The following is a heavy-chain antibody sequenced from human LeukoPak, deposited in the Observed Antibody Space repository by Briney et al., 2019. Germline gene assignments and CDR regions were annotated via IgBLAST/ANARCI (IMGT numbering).Heavy chain of an antibody. Sequence: SETLSLTCTVSGTSIRTYYWAWIRQPPGKGLEWIGYIDTSGNTNYNSSLESRVTISVDTSKNQFSLRLSSVTAADTVVYYCATTTKLAWCDPWGQGTLVTVSS. D-gene: IGHD1-26*01. CDR2: IDTSGNT. V-gene: IGHV4-4*09. J-gene: IGHJ5*02. CDR1: GTSIRTYY. CDR3: ATTTKLAWCDP.